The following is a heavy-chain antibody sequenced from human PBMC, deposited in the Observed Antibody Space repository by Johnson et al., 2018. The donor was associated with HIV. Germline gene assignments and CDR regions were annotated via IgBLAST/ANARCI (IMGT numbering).Heavy chain of an antibody. CDR1: GFTLKDFD. D-gene: IGHD1-1*01. V-gene: IGHV3-13*01. CDR3: ARRGTESDACDV. CDR2: IDFDADT. Sequence: VQLMESGGGLVQPGGSLRLSCAASGFTLKDFDMNWVRQPIGKGLEWVSEIDFDADTYYPDSVKGRFTASRDTDNNSCYLQIYTLRGGDTGIYYCARRGTESDACDVWGPGTVVIVSS. J-gene: IGHJ3*01.